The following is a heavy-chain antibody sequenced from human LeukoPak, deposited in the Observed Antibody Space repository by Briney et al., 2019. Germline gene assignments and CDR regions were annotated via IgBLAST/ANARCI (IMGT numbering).Heavy chain of an antibody. J-gene: IGHJ6*02. CDR2: FDPEDGET. V-gene: IGHV1-24*01. CDR1: GYTLTELS. CDR3: ATDPRGSGSYFYYYGMDV. Sequence: GASVKVSCKVSGYTLTELSMHWVRQAPGKGLEWMGGFDPEDGETIYAQKFQGRVTMTEDTSTDTAYMELSSLRSEDTAVYYCATDPRGSGSYFYYYGMDVWGQGTTVTVSS. D-gene: IGHD3-10*01.